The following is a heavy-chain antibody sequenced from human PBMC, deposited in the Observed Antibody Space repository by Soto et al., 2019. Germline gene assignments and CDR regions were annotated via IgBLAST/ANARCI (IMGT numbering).Heavy chain of an antibody. V-gene: IGHV3-9*01. CDR1: GFTFDDYA. CDR3: AKDKGPRNCSTRNCFWVALGMDV. D-gene: IGHD2-2*01. CDR2: ISWNSDTI. Sequence: EVQLVESVGGLVQPGRSLTLSCAASGFTFDDYAMHWVRQAPGKGLEWVSGISWNSDTIGYADSVRGRFTISRDNAETSLYLQMNSLGAEDTALYYCAKDKGPRNCSTRNCFWVALGMDVWGQGTTVTVSS. J-gene: IGHJ6*02.